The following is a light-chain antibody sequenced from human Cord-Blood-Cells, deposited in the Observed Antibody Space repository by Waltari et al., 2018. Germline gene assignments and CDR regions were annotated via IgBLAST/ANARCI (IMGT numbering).Light chain of an antibody. Sequence: DIQMTQSPSTLPASVGGRVNITCRASQSISSWLAWYQQKPGKAPKLLIYKASSLESGVPSRFSGSGSGTEFTLTISSLQPDDFATYYCQQYNSYLTFGGGTKVEIK. CDR3: QQYNSYLT. CDR2: KAS. V-gene: IGKV1-5*03. CDR1: QSISSW. J-gene: IGKJ4*01.